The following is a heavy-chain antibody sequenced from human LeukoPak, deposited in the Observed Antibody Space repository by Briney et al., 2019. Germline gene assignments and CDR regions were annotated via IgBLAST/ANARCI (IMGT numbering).Heavy chain of an antibody. J-gene: IGHJ6*02. Sequence: PSETLSLTCTVSGGSIGSHYWSWIRQPPEKGLEWIGYIYYSGSTKYNPSLKSRVTISVDTSKNQFSLKLSSVTAADTAAYYCARVPAAPRLYMDVWGQGTTVIVSS. CDR3: ARVPAAPRLYMDV. V-gene: IGHV4-59*11. CDR1: GGSIGSHY. CDR2: IYYSGST. D-gene: IGHD2-2*01.